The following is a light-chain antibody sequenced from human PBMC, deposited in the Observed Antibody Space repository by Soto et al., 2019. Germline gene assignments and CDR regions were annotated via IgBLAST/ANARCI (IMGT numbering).Light chain of an antibody. CDR1: QGIGNY. Sequence: DIQMTQSPSSLSASVGDRVTITCQASQGIGNYLNWYQQKPGNAPKLXIFDTSDLETGVPSRFSGRGSGTDFTFTISSLQPEDVEAYYCQQYHTLTITFGGGTKVDIK. CDR2: DTS. J-gene: IGKJ4*01. CDR3: QQYHTLTIT. V-gene: IGKV1-33*01.